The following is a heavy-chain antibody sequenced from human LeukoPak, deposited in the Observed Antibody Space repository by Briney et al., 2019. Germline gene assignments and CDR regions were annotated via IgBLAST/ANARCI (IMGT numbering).Heavy chain of an antibody. CDR3: AVESGWYFDL. CDR1: GGSISSSSYY. D-gene: IGHD1-1*01. CDR2: IYYSGST. V-gene: IGHV4-39*01. J-gene: IGHJ2*01. Sequence: PSETLSLNCTVSGGSISSSSYYWGWIRQPPGKGLEWIGSIYYSGSTYYNPSLKSRVTISVDTSKNQFSLKLSSVTAADTAVYYCAVESGWYFDLWGRGTLVTVSS.